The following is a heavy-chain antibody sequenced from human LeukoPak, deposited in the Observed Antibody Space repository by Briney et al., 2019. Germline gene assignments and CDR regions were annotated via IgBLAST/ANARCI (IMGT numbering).Heavy chain of an antibody. D-gene: IGHD3-22*01. CDR3: ARAYYYDSSGYYYDYYYYVDV. CDR1: GGTFSSYA. CDR2: IIPIFGTA. J-gene: IGHJ6*03. V-gene: IGHV1-69*01. Sequence: SVKVSCKASGGTFSSYAISWVRQAPGQGLEWMGGIIPIFGTANYAQKFQGRVTITADESTSTAYMELSSLRSEDTAVYYCARAYYYDSSGYYYDYYYYVDVWGKGTTVTVSS.